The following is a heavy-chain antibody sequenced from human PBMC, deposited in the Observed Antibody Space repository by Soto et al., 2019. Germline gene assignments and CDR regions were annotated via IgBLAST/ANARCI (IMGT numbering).Heavy chain of an antibody. CDR2: IYPGDSDT. D-gene: IGHD3-3*01. CDR1: GYSFTSYW. Sequence: GESLKISCKGSGYSFTSYWIGWVRQMPGKGLEWMGIIYPGDSDTRYSPSFQGQVTISADKSISTAYLQCSSLNAPDTSMYYGAIQVPERYYDFWRGYSNVPPYYYYYMDVWGKGTTVTVSS. V-gene: IGHV5-51*01. J-gene: IGHJ6*03. CDR3: AIQVPERYYDFWRGYSNVPPYYYYYMDV.